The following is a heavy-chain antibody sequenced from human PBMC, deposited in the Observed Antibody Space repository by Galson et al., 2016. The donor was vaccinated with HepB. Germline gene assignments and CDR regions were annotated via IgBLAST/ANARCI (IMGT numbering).Heavy chain of an antibody. CDR3: ARASRTMVRGVFIQQFVY. CDR2: IYDNGSA. CDR1: GGSISNYS. J-gene: IGHJ4*02. Sequence: SETLSLTCTVSGGSISNYSWSWIRQPPGKGLEWIGYIYDNGSADYNPSLKSRVTISVETSKNLFSLRLRSVTAADTAVYFCARASRTMVRGVFIQQFVYWGQGALVTVSS. D-gene: IGHD3-10*01. V-gene: IGHV4-59*01.